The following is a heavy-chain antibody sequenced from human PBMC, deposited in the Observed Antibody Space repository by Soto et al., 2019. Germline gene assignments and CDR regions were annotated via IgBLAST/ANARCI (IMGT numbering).Heavy chain of an antibody. J-gene: IGHJ4*02. CDR2: FFYSGST. Sequence: PSETLSLTCTVSGGSISSYYWSWIRQPPGKGLEWIGYFFYSGSTNYNPSLKSRVTISVDTSKNQFSLKLSSVTAADTAVYYCARLTPQWPYFDYWGQGTLVTVSS. CDR1: GGSISSYY. V-gene: IGHV4-59*08. CDR3: ARLTPQWPYFDY. D-gene: IGHD6-19*01.